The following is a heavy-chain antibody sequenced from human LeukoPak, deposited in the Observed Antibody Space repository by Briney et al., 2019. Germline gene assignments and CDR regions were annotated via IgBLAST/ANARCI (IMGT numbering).Heavy chain of an antibody. CDR2: ISSSSSTI. Sequence: PGGSLRLSCAASGFTFRSFSMNWVRQAPGKGLEWVSYISSSSSTIHYADSVRGRFTISRDNAQNSLYLQMNSLRAEDTAVYYCARGGSSYFGGYFDYWGQGTLVTVSS. CDR1: GFTFRSFS. CDR3: ARGGSSYFGGYFDY. D-gene: IGHD6-13*01. J-gene: IGHJ4*02. V-gene: IGHV3-48*01.